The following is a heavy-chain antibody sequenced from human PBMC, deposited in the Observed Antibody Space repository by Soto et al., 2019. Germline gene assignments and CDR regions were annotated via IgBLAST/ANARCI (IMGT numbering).Heavy chain of an antibody. J-gene: IGHJ4*02. V-gene: IGHV4-4*07. D-gene: IGHD3-10*01. CDR1: GGSMNAHF. Sequence: SETLSLTCTVSGGSMNAHFWSWIRQSAGKGLEWIGHIYISGTTMYNPSLKSRVTMSVDPPKNQLSLKLTSVTAADTAVYYCARIPGGRQPEYYYGSGRSTKLFDYWGQGTLVTVSS. CDR2: IYISGTT. CDR3: ARIPGGRQPEYYYGSGRSTKLFDY.